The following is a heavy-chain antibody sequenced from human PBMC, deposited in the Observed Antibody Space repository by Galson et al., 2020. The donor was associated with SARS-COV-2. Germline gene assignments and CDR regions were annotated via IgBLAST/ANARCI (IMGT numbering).Heavy chain of an antibody. V-gene: IGHV6-1*01. CDR2: TYYRPKWYY. D-gene: IGHD1-26*01. J-gene: IGHJ4*02. Sequence: SQTLSLTCAISGDSVSSDSAAWNWIRQSPSRGLEWLGRTYYRPKWYYDYAVSVRSRVAINPDTSKNQFSLQLNSVTPEDTAVYYCARDHLYSLDYWGQGIPVTVSS. CDR3: ARDHLYSLDY. CDR1: GDSVSSDSAA.